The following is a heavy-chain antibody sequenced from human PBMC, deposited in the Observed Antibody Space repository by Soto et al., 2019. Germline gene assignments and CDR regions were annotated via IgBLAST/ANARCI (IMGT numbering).Heavy chain of an antibody. D-gene: IGHD3-3*01. V-gene: IGHV1-2*02. J-gene: IGHJ6*02. CDR2: IDPNSGAT. CDR3: ARGYGNSPNMEWRFGMDV. CDR1: GYILTGYS. Sequence: QVYLVQSGAEVRRPGASVKVSCTAFGYILTGYSLHWVRQAPGQGLEWMGWIDPNSGATNSAERFHGRVSMTRDTSISAAYLEVSSLRSDDTAVYYCARGYGNSPNMEWRFGMDVWGQGTTISVSS.